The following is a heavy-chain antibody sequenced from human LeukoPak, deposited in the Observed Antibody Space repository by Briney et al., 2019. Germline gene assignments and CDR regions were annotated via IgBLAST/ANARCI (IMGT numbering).Heavy chain of an antibody. Sequence: GGSLRLSCAASGFTFSSYWMHWVRQAPGKGLEWVAVIWYDGTKKYYVDSVEGRFTISRDNSKNTLHLQMNSLRAEDTAVYYCARANLYYGSSGYGYDYWGQGTLVTVSS. V-gene: IGHV3-33*08. CDR1: GFTFSSYW. CDR3: ARANLYYGSSGYGYDY. J-gene: IGHJ4*02. CDR2: IWYDGTKK. D-gene: IGHD3-22*01.